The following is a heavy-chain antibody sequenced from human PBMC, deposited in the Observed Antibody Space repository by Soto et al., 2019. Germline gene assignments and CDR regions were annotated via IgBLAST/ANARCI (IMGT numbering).Heavy chain of an antibody. CDR3: ARGPGGAAAGIFDI. CDR1: GGSISSYY. Sequence: PSETLSLTCTVSGGSISSYYWSWIRQPPGKGLEWIGYIYYSGSTNYNPSLKSRVTISVDTSKNQFSLKLSSVTAADTAVYYCARGPGGAAAGIFDIWGQGTMVTVSS. V-gene: IGHV4-59*01. J-gene: IGHJ3*02. D-gene: IGHD6-13*01. CDR2: IYYSGST.